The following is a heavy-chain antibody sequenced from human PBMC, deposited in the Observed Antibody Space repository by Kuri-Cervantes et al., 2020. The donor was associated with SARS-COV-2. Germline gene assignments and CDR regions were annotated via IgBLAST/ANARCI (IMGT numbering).Heavy chain of an antibody. D-gene: IGHD2-2*01. CDR2: IRSKAYGGTT. J-gene: IGHJ3*02. CDR3: XRELVVPAAXYPDAFDI. V-gene: IGHV3-49*04. CDR1: XFXXGDYA. Sequence: GESLKIXXTASXFXXGDYAMXWVRQAPGKGLEWVXFIRSKAYGGTTEYAASVKGRFTISRDDSKSIXXLQMNSLKTEDTAVYYCXRELVVPAAXYPDAFDIWGQGTMVTVSS.